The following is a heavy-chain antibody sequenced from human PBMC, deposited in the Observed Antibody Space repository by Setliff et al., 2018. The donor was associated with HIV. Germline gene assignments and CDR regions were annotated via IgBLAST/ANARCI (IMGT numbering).Heavy chain of an antibody. V-gene: IGHV4-4*07. Sequence: PSETLSLTCTVSGDSMRDYYWSWLRQPAGKGLEWIGRIFPSGTTDYNPSPKSRVTMSIDTSKDQFSLNLKSVTAADTAAYFCARDRSNYGSGSSAYNWFDPWGQGNQVTVSS. CDR2: IFPSGTT. CDR1: GDSMRDYY. D-gene: IGHD3-10*01. CDR3: ARDRSNYGSGSSAYNWFDP. J-gene: IGHJ5*02.